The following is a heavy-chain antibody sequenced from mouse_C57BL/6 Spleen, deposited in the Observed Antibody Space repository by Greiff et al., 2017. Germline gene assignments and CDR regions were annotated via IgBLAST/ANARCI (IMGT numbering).Heavy chain of an antibody. J-gene: IGHJ3*01. CDR2: ISYDGSN. CDR1: GYSITSGYY. D-gene: IGHD2-1*01. Sequence: EVQLQESGPGLVKPSQSLSLTCSVTGYSITSGYYWNWIRQFPGNKLEWMGYISYDGSNNYNPSLKNRISITRYTSKNQFCLKLNSVTTEDTATYYCARDTIYYGTAWFAYWGQGTLVTVSA. V-gene: IGHV3-6*01. CDR3: ARDTIYYGTAWFAY.